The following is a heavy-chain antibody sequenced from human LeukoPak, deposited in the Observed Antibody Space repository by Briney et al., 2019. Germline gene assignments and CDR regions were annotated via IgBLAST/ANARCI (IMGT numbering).Heavy chain of an antibody. CDR2: MNPNSGHT. Sequence: RQXXXXXLXWMGXMNPNSGHTGYAEKFQGRVTMTRNTSIRTAYMELSSLRSDDTAVYYCARGRGYSYGYADYWGQGTLVTVSS. J-gene: IGHJ4*02. CDR3: ARGRGYSYGYADY. V-gene: IGHV1-8*01. D-gene: IGHD5-18*01.